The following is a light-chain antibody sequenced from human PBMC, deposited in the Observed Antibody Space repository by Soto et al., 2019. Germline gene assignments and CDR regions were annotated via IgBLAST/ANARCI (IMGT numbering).Light chain of an antibody. Sequence: EIVMTQSPATLSVSPGERATLSCRASQSVSTNLAWYQQKPCQSPRLLIYGTSTRATGVPARFSGGGSGTEFTLTINSLQSEDFAVYFCHQYNFWPTFGQGTKVDIK. J-gene: IGKJ1*01. CDR3: HQYNFWPT. CDR1: QSVSTN. V-gene: IGKV3-15*01. CDR2: GTS.